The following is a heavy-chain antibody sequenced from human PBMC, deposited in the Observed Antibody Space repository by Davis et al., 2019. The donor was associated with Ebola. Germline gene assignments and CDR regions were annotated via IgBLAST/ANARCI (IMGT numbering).Heavy chain of an antibody. CDR3: ARGEDGYSYGSYYFDY. D-gene: IGHD5-18*01. J-gene: IGHJ4*02. Sequence: PGGSLRLSCKGSGYNFSNYWIAWVRQMSGKGLEWMGIIYPGDSDTRYSPSFQGQVTISADKSISTAYLQWSSLKASDTAMYYCARGEDGYSYGSYYFDYWGQGTLVTVSS. V-gene: IGHV5-51*01. CDR2: IYPGDSDT. CDR1: GYNFSNYW.